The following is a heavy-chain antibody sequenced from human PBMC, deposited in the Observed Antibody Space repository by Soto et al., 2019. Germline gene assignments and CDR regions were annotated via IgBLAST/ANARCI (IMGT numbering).Heavy chain of an antibody. CDR2: VIPVLGTT. V-gene: IGHV1-69*01. Sequence: QVQLVQSGPEVRSPGSSVKVSCKASAGTFPHFALSWVRQAPGQGLEWRGGVIPVLGTTTYAQKFQGRVSISADESTSTAYIELSSLNSEDTAVYYCACNWGNSLRNWLAPWGQGTLVTVSS. CDR1: AGTFPHFA. D-gene: IGHD7-27*01. CDR3: ACNWGNSLRNWLAP. J-gene: IGHJ5*02.